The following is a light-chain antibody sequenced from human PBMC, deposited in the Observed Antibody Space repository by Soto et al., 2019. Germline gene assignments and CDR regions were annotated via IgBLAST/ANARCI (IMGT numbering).Light chain of an antibody. CDR1: QSVSSSY. CDR2: GAS. Sequence: EIVLTQSPGTLSLSPGERATLSCRASQSVSSSYLAWYQQKPGQAPRLLIYGASIRATGIPDRFSGSGSGTDFTLTISRLEPEDLALYYCQQYGSSAPITFGQGTRLEIK. J-gene: IGKJ5*01. CDR3: QQYGSSAPIT. V-gene: IGKV3-20*01.